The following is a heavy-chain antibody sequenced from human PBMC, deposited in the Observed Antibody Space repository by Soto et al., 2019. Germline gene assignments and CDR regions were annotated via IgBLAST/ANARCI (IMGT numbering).Heavy chain of an antibody. CDR3: AKSAGGYCSTPTCAGNFGYFDL. D-gene: IGHD2-2*01. CDR2: ISGSGDST. V-gene: IGHV3-23*01. Sequence: EVQLLESGGGLVQPGGSLRLSCAASGFTFSSYAMSWVRQAPGKGLEWVSGISGSGDSTYYADSVKGRFTISRDNSKSTLYLQMNSLRADDTAVYYCAKSAGGYCSTPTCAGNFGYFDLLGRGTLVPVSS. CDR1: GFTFSSYA. J-gene: IGHJ2*01.